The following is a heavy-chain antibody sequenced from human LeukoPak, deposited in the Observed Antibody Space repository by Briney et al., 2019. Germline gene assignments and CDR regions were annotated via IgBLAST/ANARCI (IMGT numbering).Heavy chain of an antibody. CDR1: GFTFSNYG. D-gene: IGHD6-19*01. Sequence: GGSLRLSCAASGFTFSNYGMTWVRQAPGKGLEWVANMNHDGTEKYYVDSVKGRCTISRDNAKNSVFLQMYSLRAEDTGVYYCTRARYPYTAGWFSFDYWGQGTLVTVSS. CDR2: MNHDGTEK. J-gene: IGHJ4*02. CDR3: TRARYPYTAGWFSFDY. V-gene: IGHV3-7*04.